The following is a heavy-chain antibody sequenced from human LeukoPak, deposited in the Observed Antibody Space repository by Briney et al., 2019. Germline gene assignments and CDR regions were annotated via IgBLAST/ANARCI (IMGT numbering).Heavy chain of an antibody. CDR1: GGTFRGNG. J-gene: IGHJ5*02. V-gene: IGHV1-69*01. CDR2: IIPMFDSR. CDR3: AREANFGGNLNWLDP. D-gene: IGHD4-23*01. Sequence: ASVKVSCKASGGTFRGNGYHWAREAPGQGLEWMGGIIPMFDSRSYAQKFKGRVTLTSDESRTTVYMELSNLTSEDTAIYYCAREANFGGNLNWLDPWGQGTLVTVSS.